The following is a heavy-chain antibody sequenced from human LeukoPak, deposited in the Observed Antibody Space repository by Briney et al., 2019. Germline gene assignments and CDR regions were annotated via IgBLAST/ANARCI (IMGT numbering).Heavy chain of an antibody. CDR3: AKGERYYYGSGSYY. V-gene: IGHV3-53*01. J-gene: IGHJ4*02. CDR2: IYSGGST. Sequence: SGESLRLSCAASGFTVSSNYMSWVRQAPGKGLEWVSVIYSGGSTYYADSVKGRFTISRDNSKNTLYLQMNSLRAEDTAVYYCAKGERYYYGSGSYYWGQGTLVTVSS. CDR1: GFTVSSNY. D-gene: IGHD3-10*01.